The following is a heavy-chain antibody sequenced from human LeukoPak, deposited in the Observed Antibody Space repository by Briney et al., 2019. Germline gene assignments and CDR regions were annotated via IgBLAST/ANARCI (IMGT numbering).Heavy chain of an antibody. CDR2: MNPNSGNT. CDR1: GYTFTSYD. CDR3: ARGLMIAVAGTSPFGY. D-gene: IGHD6-19*01. Sequence: ASVEVSCKASGYTFTSYDINWVRQATGQGLEWMGWMNPNSGNTGYAQKFQGRVTMTRNTSISTAYMELSSLRSEDTAVYYCARGLMIAVAGTSPFGYWGQGTLVTVSS. V-gene: IGHV1-8*01. J-gene: IGHJ4*02.